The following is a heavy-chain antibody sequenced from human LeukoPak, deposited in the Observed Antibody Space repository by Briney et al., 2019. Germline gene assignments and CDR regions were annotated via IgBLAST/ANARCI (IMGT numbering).Heavy chain of an antibody. CDR1: GGSVSGGGCY. J-gene: IGHJ4*02. CDR2: ICNNDIT. V-gene: IGHV4-31*03. CDR3: ARLNHEGGGSTQITPPREFDF. Sequence: PSQTLSLTCSVSGGSVSGGGCYWSWVRQRPGKGLEWVGHICNNDITYYSPYLRSRLTIAIDTSNNLFSLRLASATDADTALYYCARLNHEGGGSTQITPPREFDFWGQGALVTVSS. D-gene: IGHD1-14*01.